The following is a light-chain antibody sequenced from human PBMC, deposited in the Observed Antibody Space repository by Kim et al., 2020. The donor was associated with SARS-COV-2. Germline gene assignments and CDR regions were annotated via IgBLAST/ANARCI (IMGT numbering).Light chain of an antibody. CDR3: QVWDSSTAV. V-gene: IGLV3-9*01. CDR1: NIGTKN. J-gene: IGLJ3*02. CDR2: RDS. Sequence: SVALGQTARITCGGNNIGTKNVHWYQQKPGQAPVLVIYRDSNRPSGIPERFTGSNSGNTATLTISRAQAGDETDYNCQVWDSSTAVFGGGTQLTVL.